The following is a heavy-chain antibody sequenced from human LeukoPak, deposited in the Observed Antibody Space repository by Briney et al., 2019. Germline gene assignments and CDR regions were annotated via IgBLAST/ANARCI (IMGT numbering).Heavy chain of an antibody. CDR3: ARDHSGYPDY. D-gene: IGHD5-12*01. Sequence: SQTLSLTCTVSGGSISSGGYYWIWIRQHPGKGLEWIGYIYYSGSTYYNPSLKSRVTISVDTSKNQFSLKLSSVTAADTAVYYCARDHSGYPDYWGQGTLVTVSS. CDR2: IYYSGST. CDR1: GGSISSGGYY. J-gene: IGHJ4*02. V-gene: IGHV4-31*03.